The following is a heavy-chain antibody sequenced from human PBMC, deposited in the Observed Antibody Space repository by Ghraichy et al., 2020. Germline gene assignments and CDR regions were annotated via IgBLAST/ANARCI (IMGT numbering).Heavy chain of an antibody. D-gene: IGHD5-18*01. V-gene: IGHV4-30-2*01. Sequence: SETLSLTCAVSGGSISSGGHSWSWIRQPPGKGLEWIGYIYHGGGTYYNPSLKSRVTISMDKSKNQFSLKLNSMTAADTAVYFCAAARIQKWLSFDPWGQGTLVTVSS. CDR3: AAARIQKWLSFDP. J-gene: IGHJ5*02. CDR2: IYHGGGT. CDR1: GGSISSGGHS.